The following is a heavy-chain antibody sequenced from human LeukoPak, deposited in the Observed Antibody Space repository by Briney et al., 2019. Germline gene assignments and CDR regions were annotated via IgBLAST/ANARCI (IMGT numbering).Heavy chain of an antibody. Sequence: SQTLSLTCAISGDSVSSNSAAWNWIRQSPSRGLEWLGRTYYRSKRYNDYAVSVKSRITINPDTSKNQFSLKLSSVTAADTAVYYCARGLSARRVVVAARGGMDVWGKGATVTVSS. D-gene: IGHD2-15*01. CDR3: ARGLSARRVVVAARGGMDV. V-gene: IGHV6-1*01. J-gene: IGHJ6*04. CDR2: TYYRSKRYN. CDR1: GDSVSSNSAA.